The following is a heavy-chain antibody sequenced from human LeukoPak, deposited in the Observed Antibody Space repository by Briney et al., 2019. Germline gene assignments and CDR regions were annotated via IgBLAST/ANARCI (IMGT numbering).Heavy chain of an antibody. Sequence: SETVSLTCTVSGGSISSSSYYWGWIRQPPGKGLEWIGRIYYSGSTNYNPSLQSRVTISVDTSKNQFSLKLSSVTAADTAVYYCARVSLEPKGSGYPNWFDPWGQGTLVTVSS. J-gene: IGHJ5*02. CDR2: IYYSGST. D-gene: IGHD3-3*01. CDR1: GGSISSSSYY. CDR3: ARVSLEPKGSGYPNWFDP. V-gene: IGHV4-39*01.